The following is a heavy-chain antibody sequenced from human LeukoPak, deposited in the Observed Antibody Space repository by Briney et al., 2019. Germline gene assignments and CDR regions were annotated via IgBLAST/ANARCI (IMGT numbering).Heavy chain of an antibody. V-gene: IGHV3-30*03. J-gene: IGHJ3*02. Sequence: GRSLRLSCAASGFTFSSYGMHWVRQAPGKGRVWGAVISYGGSNEYYANSVKGRFTISRDNAKNSLYLQMNSLRAEDTAVYYCASDGSEIYVDAFDIWGQGTMVTVSS. D-gene: IGHD3-10*01. CDR1: GFTFSSYG. CDR3: ASDGSEIYVDAFDI. CDR2: ISYGGSNE.